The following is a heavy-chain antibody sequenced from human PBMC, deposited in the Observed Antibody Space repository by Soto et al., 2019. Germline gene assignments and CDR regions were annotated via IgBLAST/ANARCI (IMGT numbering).Heavy chain of an antibody. V-gene: IGHV4-30-4*01. Sequence: QVQLQESGPGLVKPSQTLSLTCTVSGGSISSGVYYWSWIRQPPGKGLEWIGYIYYSGNTYYNPSLQSRVIMSVDTSKNQFSLRLSSVTAADTAVYYCARDQDTAMVSDAFDIWGQGTLVTVSS. D-gene: IGHD5-18*01. J-gene: IGHJ3*02. CDR3: ARDQDTAMVSDAFDI. CDR1: GGSISSGVYY. CDR2: IYYSGNT.